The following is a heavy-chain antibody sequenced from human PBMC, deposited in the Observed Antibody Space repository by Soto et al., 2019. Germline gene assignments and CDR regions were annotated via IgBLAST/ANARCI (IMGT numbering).Heavy chain of an antibody. CDR1: GGSISSYY. Sequence: PSETLSLTCTVSGGSISSYYWTWIRHPPGKGLEWIGYIYYSGSTNYNHSLKSRVTISVDTSKNQFSLKLSSVTAADTALYCCARVGTTTVTYIDYWVQGTLVTVSS. CDR3: ARVGTTTVTYIDY. V-gene: IGHV4-59*01. J-gene: IGHJ4*02. D-gene: IGHD4-4*01. CDR2: IYYSGST.